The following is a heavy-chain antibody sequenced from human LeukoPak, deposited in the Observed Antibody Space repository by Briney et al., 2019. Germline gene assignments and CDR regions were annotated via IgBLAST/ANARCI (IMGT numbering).Heavy chain of an antibody. CDR2: ISYDGSNK. Sequence: PGRSLRLSCAASGFTFSSYGMHWVRQAPGKGLEWVAVISYDGSNKYYADSVKGRFTISRDNSKNTLYLQMNSLRAEDTAVYYCAKESYGGYYFDYWGQGTLVTVSS. CDR1: GFTFSSYG. V-gene: IGHV3-30*18. CDR3: AKESYGGYYFDY. J-gene: IGHJ4*02. D-gene: IGHD3-16*01.